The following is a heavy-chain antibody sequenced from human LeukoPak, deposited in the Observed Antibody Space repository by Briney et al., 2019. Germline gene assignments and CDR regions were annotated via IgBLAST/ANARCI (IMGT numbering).Heavy chain of an antibody. Sequence: GGSLRLSCAASGFTFSSYSMNWVRQAPGKGLEWVSSISSSSSYIYYADSVKGRFTISRDNAKNSLYLQMNSLRAEDTAVYYCARDSGDLQYYYGMDVWGQGTTVTVSS. D-gene: IGHD3-10*01. CDR1: GFTFSSYS. J-gene: IGHJ6*02. CDR2: ISSSSSYI. V-gene: IGHV3-21*01. CDR3: ARDSGDLQYYYGMDV.